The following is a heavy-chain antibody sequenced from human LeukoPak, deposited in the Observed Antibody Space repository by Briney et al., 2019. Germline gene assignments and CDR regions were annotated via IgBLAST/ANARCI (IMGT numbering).Heavy chain of an antibody. J-gene: IGHJ4*02. Sequence: GGSLRLSCAASGFTFSDYYMSWIRQAPGKGLEWVSYISSSSSYTNYADSVKGRFTISRDNAKNSLYLQMNSLRAEDTAVYYCATNQIMIREYYFDYWGQGTLVTVSS. V-gene: IGHV3-11*06. D-gene: IGHD3-16*01. CDR1: GFTFSDYY. CDR2: ISSSSSYT. CDR3: ATNQIMIREYYFDY.